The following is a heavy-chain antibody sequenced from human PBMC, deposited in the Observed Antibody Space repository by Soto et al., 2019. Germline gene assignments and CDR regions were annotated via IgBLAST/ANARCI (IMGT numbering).Heavy chain of an antibody. CDR1: GFTFSSYA. J-gene: IGHJ4*02. V-gene: IGHV3-23*01. D-gene: IGHD6-19*01. CDR2: ITGSGDNT. Sequence: EVQLLESGGGLVQPGGSLRLSCAASGFTFSSYAMTWVRQAPGKGLEWVSTITGSGDNTYYADSVKGRFTISRDNSKNTLYLQMNSPRVEDTAVYYCAKRIAVTVPGRVNDYWGQGTLVTVSS. CDR3: AKRIAVTVPGRVNDY.